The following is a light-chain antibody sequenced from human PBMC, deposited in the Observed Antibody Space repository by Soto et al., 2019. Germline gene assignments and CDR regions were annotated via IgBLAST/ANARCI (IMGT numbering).Light chain of an antibody. CDR1: QSISTW. Sequence: IQMTQSPSTLSASVGDRVTFTCRASQSISTWLAWYQKKPGKAPKLLIYKASTLEVGVPSRFSGSGSGTEFTLTINTLQPADFATYYCQQYNSYPWTFGQGTRV. V-gene: IGKV1-5*03. J-gene: IGKJ1*01. CDR2: KAS. CDR3: QQYNSYPWT.